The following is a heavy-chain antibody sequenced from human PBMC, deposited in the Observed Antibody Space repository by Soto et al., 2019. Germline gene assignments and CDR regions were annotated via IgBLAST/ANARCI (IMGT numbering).Heavy chain of an antibody. CDR1: GFTYSGYA. V-gene: IGHV3-30-3*01. J-gene: IGHJ4*02. D-gene: IGHD2-8*01. CDR2: ISYDGSNN. CDR3: ARDRMGLDY. Sequence: QVQLVESGGGVVQPGRSWGLSGAAAGFTYSGYALHWVRRAQGKGLEWGAVISYDGSNNYYADSVKGRFTISRDNSKNTLYVQMNSLRPDDTAVYYCARDRMGLDYWGQGTLVTVSS.